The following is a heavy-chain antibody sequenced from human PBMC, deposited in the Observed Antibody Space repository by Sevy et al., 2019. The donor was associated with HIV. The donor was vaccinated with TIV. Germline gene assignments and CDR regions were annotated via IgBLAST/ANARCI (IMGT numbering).Heavy chain of an antibody. D-gene: IGHD3-22*01. Sequence: GGSLRLSCAASGFTFSSYAMHWVRQAPGKGLEWVAVISYDGSNKYYADAVKGRSTNSRDNSKNTLYLQMNSLRAEDTAVYDCARGLGLYYYYDSSGYSPDYFDYWGQGTLVTVSS. V-gene: IGHV3-30-3*01. J-gene: IGHJ4*02. CDR1: GFTFSSYA. CDR3: ARGLGLYYYYDSSGYSPDYFDY. CDR2: ISYDGSNK.